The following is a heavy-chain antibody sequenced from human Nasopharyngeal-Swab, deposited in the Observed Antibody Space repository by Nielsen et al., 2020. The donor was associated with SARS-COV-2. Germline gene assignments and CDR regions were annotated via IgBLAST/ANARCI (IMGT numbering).Heavy chain of an antibody. CDR1: GFTFTNHA. Sequence: GGSLRLSCAASGFTFTNHAMRWVRLAPGKGLEWVSCISPRGYSTYYADSVKGRFTISRDNSKNMVYLQMTSLRAEDSALYFCARYTVVTRWFFDPWGQGTLVTVSS. D-gene: IGHD4-23*01. CDR3: ARYTVVTRWFFDP. V-gene: IGHV3-23*01. J-gene: IGHJ5*02. CDR2: ISPRGYST.